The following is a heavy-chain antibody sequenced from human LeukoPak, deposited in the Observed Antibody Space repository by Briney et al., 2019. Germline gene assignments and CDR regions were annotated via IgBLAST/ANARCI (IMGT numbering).Heavy chain of an antibody. CDR2: ISYDGSNK. CDR3: ATPTITIFHDDY. V-gene: IGHV3-30*03. CDR1: GFTFSSYG. J-gene: IGHJ4*02. Sequence: GGSLRLSCAASGFTFSSYGMHWVRQAPGKGLEWVAVISYDGSNKYYADSVKGRFTISRDNSKDTLYLQMNSLRAEDTAVYYCATPTITIFHDDYWGQGTQVTVSS. D-gene: IGHD3-3*01.